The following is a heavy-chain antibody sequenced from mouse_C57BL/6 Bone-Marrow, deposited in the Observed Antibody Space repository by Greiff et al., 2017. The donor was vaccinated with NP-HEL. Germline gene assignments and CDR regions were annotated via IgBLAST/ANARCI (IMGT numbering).Heavy chain of an antibody. J-gene: IGHJ3*01. CDR1: GFTFSSYA. CDR3: ARVAYYDFFAY. V-gene: IGHV5-4*03. D-gene: IGHD2-4*01. CDR2: ISDGGSYN. Sequence: EVNVVESGGGLVKPGGSLKLSCAASGFTFSSYAMSWVRQTPEKRLEWVATISDGGSYNYYPDTVKGRFTISRDNAKNNLYLQMSHLKSEDTAMYYCARVAYYDFFAYWGQGTLVTVSA.